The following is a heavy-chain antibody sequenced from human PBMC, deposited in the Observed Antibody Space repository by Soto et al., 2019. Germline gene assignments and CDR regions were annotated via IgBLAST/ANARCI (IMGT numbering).Heavy chain of an antibody. J-gene: IGHJ3*02. CDR2: IYYSGST. CDR1: GGSISSGDYY. D-gene: IGHD4-17*01. V-gene: IGHV4-30-4*01. CDR3: ARPNDYGVALDI. Sequence: SETLSLTCTVSGGSISSGDYYWSWIRQPPGKGLEWIGYIYYSGSTYYNPSLKSRVTISVDTSKNQFSLKLSSVTAADTAVYYCARPNDYGVALDIWGQGTMVTV.